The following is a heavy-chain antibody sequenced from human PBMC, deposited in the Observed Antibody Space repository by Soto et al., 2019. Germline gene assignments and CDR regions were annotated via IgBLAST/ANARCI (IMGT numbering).Heavy chain of an antibody. D-gene: IGHD5-12*01. CDR3: ATQFVATLLQTHFDY. J-gene: IGHJ4*02. Sequence: ASVKVSCKVSGYTLTELSMHWVRQAPGKGPEWMGGFDPEDGETIYAQKFQGRVTMTEDTSTDTAYMELSSLRSEDTAVYYCATQFVATLLQTHFDYWGQGTLVTVSS. V-gene: IGHV1-24*01. CDR2: FDPEDGET. CDR1: GYTLTELS.